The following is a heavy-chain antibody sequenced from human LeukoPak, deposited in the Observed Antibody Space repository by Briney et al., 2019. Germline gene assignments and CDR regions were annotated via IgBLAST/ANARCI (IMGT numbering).Heavy chain of an antibody. Sequence: SVKVSCKASGGIFNNYIISWVRQAPGQGLEWMGGIIPNVGTTNYAQKFQGRVTITADESTTTVYMELSSLRSEDTAVYYCARDWGLVGSTDWGGHEDWFDPWGQGTLVTVSS. CDR1: GGIFNNYI. CDR2: IIPNVGTT. D-gene: IGHD3-16*01. V-gene: IGHV1-69*13. CDR3: ARDWGLVGSTDWGGHEDWFDP. J-gene: IGHJ5*02.